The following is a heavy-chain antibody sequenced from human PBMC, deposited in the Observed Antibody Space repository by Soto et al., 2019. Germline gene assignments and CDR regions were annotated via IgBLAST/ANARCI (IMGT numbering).Heavy chain of an antibody. CDR2: IYWDDDK. Sequence: QITLKESGPTLVKPTQTLTLTCTFSGFSLSTSGVGVGWIRQPPGKALEWLALIYWDDDKRYSPSLKSRLTITKDTSKNQVVLTMTNMDPVDTATYYCVRSGGLWFGETYYYYMDVWGKGTTVTVSS. D-gene: IGHD3-10*01. CDR1: GFSLSTSGVG. V-gene: IGHV2-5*02. J-gene: IGHJ6*03. CDR3: VRSGGLWFGETYYYYMDV.